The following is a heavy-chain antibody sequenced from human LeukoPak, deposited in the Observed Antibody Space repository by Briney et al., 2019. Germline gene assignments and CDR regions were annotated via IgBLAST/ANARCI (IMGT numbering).Heavy chain of an antibody. V-gene: IGHV1-24*01. D-gene: IGHD2-15*01. J-gene: IGHJ4*02. CDR3: ATVNGLRGSSFYDY. Sequence: ASVKVSCKVSGYTLTELSMHWVRQAPGKGLEWMGGFDPEDGETIYAQKFQGRVTMTEDTSTDTAYMELSSLRSEDTAVYYCATVNGLRGSSFYDYWGQGTLVTVSS. CDR2: FDPEDGET. CDR1: GYTLTELS.